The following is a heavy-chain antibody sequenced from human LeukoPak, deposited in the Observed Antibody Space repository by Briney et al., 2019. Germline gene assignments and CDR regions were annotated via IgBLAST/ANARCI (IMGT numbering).Heavy chain of an antibody. CDR1: GGTFSSYA. J-gene: IGHJ4*02. CDR2: IIPIFGTA. Sequence: SVKVSCKASGGTFSSYAISWVRQAPGQGLEWMGGIIPIFGTANYAQKFQGRVTITADESTSTAYMELSSLRAEDTAVYYCAKDGGLWVSAHWGDSWGRGTLVTVSS. V-gene: IGHV1-69*01. D-gene: IGHD7-27*01. CDR3: AKDGGLWVSAHWGDS.